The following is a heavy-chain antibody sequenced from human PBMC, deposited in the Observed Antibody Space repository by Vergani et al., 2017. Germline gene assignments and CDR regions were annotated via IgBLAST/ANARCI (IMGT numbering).Heavy chain of an antibody. Sequence: QVQLVQSGAEVKKPGSSVKVSCKASGGTFSSYAISWVRQAPGQGLEWMGRIIPILGIANYAQKFQGRVTITADKSTSTAYMELSSLRSEDTAVYYCARDPPLLIVVVTARLDAFDIWGQGTMVTVSS. J-gene: IGHJ3*02. CDR3: ARDPPLLIVVVTARLDAFDI. D-gene: IGHD2-21*02. V-gene: IGHV1-69*04. CDR2: IIPILGIA. CDR1: GGTFSSYA.